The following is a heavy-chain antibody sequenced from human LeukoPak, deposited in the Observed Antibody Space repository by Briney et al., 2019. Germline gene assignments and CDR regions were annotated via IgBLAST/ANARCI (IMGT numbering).Heavy chain of an antibody. V-gene: IGHV3-21*01. CDR3: ARDPYSGSYGDYYYYYMDV. Sequence: GGSLRLSCAASGFTFRNYAMHWVRQAPGKGLEWVSSITTSSTYIYYADSVKGRFTISRDNAKNSLYLQMNSLRAEDTAVYYCARDPYSGSYGDYYYYYMDVWGKGTTVTISS. CDR1: GFTFRNYA. D-gene: IGHD1-26*01. J-gene: IGHJ6*03. CDR2: ITTSSTYI.